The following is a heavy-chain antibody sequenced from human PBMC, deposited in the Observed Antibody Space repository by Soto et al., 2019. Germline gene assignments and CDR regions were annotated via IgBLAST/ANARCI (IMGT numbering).Heavy chain of an antibody. V-gene: IGHV3-30*18. CDR3: GKEDCSGTTCYVLFDP. Sequence: PGGSLRLSCAASGFSFSSSGMHWVRQAPGKGLEWMTVISYDGSNKYYADSVKGRFTISRDNSKNTVYLQMNSLRAEDTAVYYCGKEDCSGTTCYVLFDPWGQGARVTVSS. CDR1: GFSFSSSG. J-gene: IGHJ5*02. D-gene: IGHD2-2*01. CDR2: ISYDGSNK.